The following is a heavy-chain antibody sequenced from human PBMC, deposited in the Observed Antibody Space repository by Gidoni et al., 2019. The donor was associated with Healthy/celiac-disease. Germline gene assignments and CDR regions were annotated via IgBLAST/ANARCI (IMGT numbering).Heavy chain of an antibody. CDR2: IYSGGST. CDR1: GFTVSSNY. Sequence: EVQLVESGGGLIQPGGSLRLSCAASGFTVSSNYMSWVRQAPGKGLEWVSVIYSGGSTYYADSVKGRFTISRDNSKNTLYLQMNSLRAEDTAVYYCARSPTVTKQSFDYWGQGTLVTVSS. D-gene: IGHD4-17*01. CDR3: ARSPTVTKQSFDY. V-gene: IGHV3-53*01. J-gene: IGHJ4*02.